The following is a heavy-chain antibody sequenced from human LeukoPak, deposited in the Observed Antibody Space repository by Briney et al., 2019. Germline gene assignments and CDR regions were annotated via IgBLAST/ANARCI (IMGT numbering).Heavy chain of an antibody. J-gene: IGHJ5*02. Sequence: GGSLRLSCAASGFTFSSYSMNWVRQAPGKGLEWVSSISSSSSYIYYADSVKGRFTISRDNAKNSLYLQMNSLRAEDTAVYYCAREPEYYDFWSGYYSGPGNWFDPWGQRNLVTVSS. CDR3: AREPEYYDFWSGYYSGPGNWFDP. CDR2: ISSSSSYI. CDR1: GFTFSSYS. V-gene: IGHV3-21*01. D-gene: IGHD3-3*01.